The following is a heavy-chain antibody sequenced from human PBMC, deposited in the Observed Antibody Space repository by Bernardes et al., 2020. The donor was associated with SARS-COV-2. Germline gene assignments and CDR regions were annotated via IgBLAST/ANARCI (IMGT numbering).Heavy chain of an antibody. CDR2: FDPEDDET. CDR1: GYTLTALS. V-gene: IGHV1-24*01. J-gene: IGHJ4*02. CDR3: ATKYDFWSVYSTYYFDY. D-gene: IGHD3-3*01. Sequence: AALKVSCKVSGYTLTALSMHWVRQAPGKGLEWMGGFDPEDDETFYAQRFQGRVTMTEDTSTDTAYMELSSLRSEDTAVYYCATKYDFWSVYSTYYFDYWGQGTLVTVSS.